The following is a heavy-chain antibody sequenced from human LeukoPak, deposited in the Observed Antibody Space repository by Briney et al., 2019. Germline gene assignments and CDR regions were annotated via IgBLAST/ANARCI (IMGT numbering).Heavy chain of an antibody. CDR1: GFTFSTYE. J-gene: IGHJ4*02. D-gene: IGHD4-23*01. V-gene: IGHV3-21*06. CDR2: IGTDGYS. CDR3: ARGTIGGNPASAY. Sequence: GASLRLSCAASGFTFSTYEMNWVRQAPGKGLEWVSSIGTDGYSYSAVSVKGRFTISRGNAKSTLYLQMDSLTVEDTALYYCARGTIGGNPASAYWGQGTLVTVSS.